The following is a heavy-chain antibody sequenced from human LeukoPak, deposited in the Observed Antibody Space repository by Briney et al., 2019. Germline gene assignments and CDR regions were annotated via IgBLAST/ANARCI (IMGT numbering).Heavy chain of an antibody. CDR1: GYTFTAYY. Sequence: ASVTVSCKASGYTFTAYYIHWVRLAPGQGLEWMGWNNPNGGGTNYAQKFQGRVTMTRDTSISTAYMELSRLTSDDTAVYYCACGGTAFDYWGQGTLVTVSS. CDR3: ACGGTAFDY. J-gene: IGHJ4*02. V-gene: IGHV1-2*02. D-gene: IGHD2-21*02. CDR2: NNPNGGGT.